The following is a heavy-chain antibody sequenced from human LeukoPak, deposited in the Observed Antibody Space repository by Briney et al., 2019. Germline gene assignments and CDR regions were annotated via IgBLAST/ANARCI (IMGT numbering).Heavy chain of an antibody. CDR1: GFTFSVFG. V-gene: IGHV3-30*03. CDR2: ISSDGSDK. CDR3: ASLPYGDGDYEGDY. J-gene: IGHJ4*02. D-gene: IGHD4-17*01. Sequence: GRSLRLSCAASGFTFSVFGMHWVRQAPGKGLEWVSLISSDGSDKYYADSVKGRFTISRDNAKNSLYLQMNSLRAEDTAVYYCASLPYGDGDYEGDYWGQGTLVTVSS.